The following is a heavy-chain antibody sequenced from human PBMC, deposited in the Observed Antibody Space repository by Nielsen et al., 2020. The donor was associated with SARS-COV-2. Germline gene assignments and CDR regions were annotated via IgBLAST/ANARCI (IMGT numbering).Heavy chain of an antibody. J-gene: IGHJ5*02. V-gene: IGHV4-59*01. D-gene: IGHD1-26*01. Sequence: SETLSLTCTVSGGSISSYYWSWIRRPPGKGLEWIGYIYYSGSTNYNPSLKSRVTISVDTSKNQFSLKLSSVTAADTAVYYCARGVDSGSQVGFDPWGQGTLDTVSS. CDR2: IYYSGST. CDR3: ARGVDSGSQVGFDP. CDR1: GGSISSYY.